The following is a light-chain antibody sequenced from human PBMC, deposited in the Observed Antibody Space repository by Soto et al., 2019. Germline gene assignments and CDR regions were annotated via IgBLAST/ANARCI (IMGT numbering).Light chain of an antibody. CDR3: QQYYSYPPA. CDR2: WTS. V-gene: IGKV4-1*01. J-gene: IGKJ2*01. CDR1: QSVLYSSNSKNY. Sequence: DIVMTQSPASLAVSLGERATINCKSSQSVLYSSNSKNYLAWYQQKPGQPPKLLISWTSARESGVPDRFTGSGSGTDFTLTISSLKAEDVAVYYCQQYYSYPPAFGQGTTLEIK.